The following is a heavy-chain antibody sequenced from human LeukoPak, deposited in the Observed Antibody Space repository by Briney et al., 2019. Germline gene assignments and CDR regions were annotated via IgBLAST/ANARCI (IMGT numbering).Heavy chain of an antibody. J-gene: IGHJ6*03. CDR3: ARVPTLRTSYYYMDV. CDR1: GGSFSSYA. CDR2: IIPILGIP. Sequence: ASVKVSCKASGGSFSSYAISWVRQAPGQGLEWMGRIIPILGIPNYALKFQGRVTITADKSTSTAYLELSSLRSEDTAVYYCARVPTLRTSYYYMDVWGKGTTVTVSS. D-gene: IGHD4-17*01. V-gene: IGHV1-69*04.